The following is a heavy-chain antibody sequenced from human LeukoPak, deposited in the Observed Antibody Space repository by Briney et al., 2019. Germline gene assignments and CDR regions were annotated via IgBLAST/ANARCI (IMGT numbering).Heavy chain of an antibody. Sequence: ASVKVSCKASGYTFTGYYMHWVRQAPGQGLEWMGWNNPNSGGTNYAQKFQGRVTMNRDTSISTAYMELSRLRSDDTDVYYCARERVRNHYYYGMDVWGQGTTVTVSS. CDR1: GYTFTGYY. CDR2: NNPNSGGT. D-gene: IGHD1-14*01. CDR3: ARERVRNHYYYGMDV. V-gene: IGHV1-2*02. J-gene: IGHJ6*02.